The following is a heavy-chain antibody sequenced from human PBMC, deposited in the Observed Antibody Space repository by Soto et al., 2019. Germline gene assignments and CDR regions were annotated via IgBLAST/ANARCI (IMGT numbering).Heavy chain of an antibody. V-gene: IGHV6-1*01. Sequence: PSQTLSLTCAITGDGVSSNSAGWSWVRQSPSRGLEWLGRTYYRSKWYYEYAVSVRGRITINPGTSKNQYSLQLNSVTPEDTAVYFCARGEQYSGRIFDYWGQGTLVTVSS. CDR3: ARGEQYSGRIFDY. CDR1: GDGVSSNSAG. D-gene: IGHD1-26*01. J-gene: IGHJ4*01. CDR2: TYYRSKWYY.